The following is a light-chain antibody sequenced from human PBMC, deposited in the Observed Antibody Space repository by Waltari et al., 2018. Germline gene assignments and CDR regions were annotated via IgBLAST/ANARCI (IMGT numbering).Light chain of an antibody. V-gene: IGLV2-14*03. CDR3: CSFTTRRTYV. Sequence: SALTQPASVSASPGQSIAISCTATNTDLGDFNLVSWYQQHPGEAARLLMYDVNVRPSGISNRCSGSKAGNRASLIISGLQAEDEADYYCCSFTTRRTYVFGTGTKVTVL. CDR2: DVN. J-gene: IGLJ1*01. CDR1: NTDLGDFNL.